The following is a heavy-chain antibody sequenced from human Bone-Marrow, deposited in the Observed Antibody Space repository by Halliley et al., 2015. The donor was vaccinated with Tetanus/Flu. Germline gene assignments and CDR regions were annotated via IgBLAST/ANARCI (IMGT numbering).Heavy chain of an antibody. Sequence: LRLSCTVSSGSISGHYWSWIRQPPGKGLEWIGNIYDRGSSDYNPSLKSRLTISMNTSKNQFSLNLTSVTAADTAVYYCARHGAVYNDILIGHWGAPHFDYWGQGTLVTVSS. CDR1: SGSISGHY. CDR2: IYDRGSS. CDR3: ARHGAVYNDILIGHWGAPHFDY. D-gene: IGHD3-9*01. J-gene: IGHJ4*02. V-gene: IGHV4-59*08.